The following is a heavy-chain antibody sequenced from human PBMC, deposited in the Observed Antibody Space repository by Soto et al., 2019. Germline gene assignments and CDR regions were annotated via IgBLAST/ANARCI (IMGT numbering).Heavy chain of an antibody. Sequence: GGSLRLSCAASGFTFSSYAMHWVRQAPGKGLEWVAVISYDGSNKYYADSVKGRFTISRDNSKNTLYLQMNSLRAEDTAVYYCAREGTLSYSTNDIVVVPAVLEDTITTAFSHAFDIWGQGTMVTVSS. D-gene: IGHD2-2*01. CDR1: GFTFSSYA. V-gene: IGHV3-30-3*01. CDR2: ISYDGSNK. J-gene: IGHJ3*02. CDR3: AREGTLSYSTNDIVVVPAVLEDTITTAFSHAFDI.